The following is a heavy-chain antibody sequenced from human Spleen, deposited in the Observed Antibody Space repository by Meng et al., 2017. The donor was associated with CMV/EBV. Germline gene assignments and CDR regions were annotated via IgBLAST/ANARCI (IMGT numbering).Heavy chain of an antibody. J-gene: IGHJ5*02. CDR2: IYYSGST. CDR3: ASGTEVRGVIKGGWFDP. Sequence: SSSRGGYSWSWIRKHPGKGLEWIGYIYYSGSTYYNPSLKSRVTISVDTSKNQFSLKLSSVTAADTAVYYCASGTEVRGVIKGGWFDPWGQGTLVTVSS. V-gene: IGHV4-31*02. D-gene: IGHD3-10*01. CDR1: SSSRGGYS.